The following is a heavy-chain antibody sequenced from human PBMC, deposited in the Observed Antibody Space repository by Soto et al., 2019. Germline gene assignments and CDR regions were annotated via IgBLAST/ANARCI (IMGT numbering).Heavy chain of an antibody. V-gene: IGHV3-30*18. CDR1: GFTFSSYG. CDR3: AKALSEPITGTLVIGY. J-gene: IGHJ4*02. D-gene: IGHD1-7*01. CDR2: ISYDGSNK. Sequence: VQLVESGGGVVQPGRSLRLSCAASGFTFSSYGMHWVRQAPGKGLEWVAVISYDGSNKYYADSVKGRFTISRDNSKITLYLQMNSLRAEDTAVYYCAKALSEPITGTLVIGYWGQGTLVTVSS.